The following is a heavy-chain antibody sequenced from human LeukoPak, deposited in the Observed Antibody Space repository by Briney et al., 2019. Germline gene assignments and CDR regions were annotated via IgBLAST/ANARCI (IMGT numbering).Heavy chain of an antibody. CDR1: GFTFSSYA. CDR3: ARDYCGGDCYSGADY. CDR2: ISYDGSNK. V-gene: IGHV3-30*04. Sequence: GGSLRLSCTASGFTFSSYAMHWVRQAPGKGLEWVAVISYDGSNKYYADSVKGRFTISGDNSKNTLYLQMNSLRAEDTAVYYCARDYCGGDCYSGADYWGQGTLVTVSS. J-gene: IGHJ4*02. D-gene: IGHD2-21*02.